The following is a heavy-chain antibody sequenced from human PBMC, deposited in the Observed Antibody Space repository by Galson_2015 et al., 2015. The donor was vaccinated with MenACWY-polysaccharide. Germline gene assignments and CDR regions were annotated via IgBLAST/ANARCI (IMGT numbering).Heavy chain of an antibody. CDR1: GFSLGAWY. CDR2: INKSGDSI. J-gene: IGHJ6*02. Sequence: SLRLSCAASGFSLGAWYMSWIRQAPGKGLEWLSYINKSGDSIYYGDSVKGRFAISRDNAKNSLYLQLNSLEVEDTAIYYCARGHYGLDVWGQGTTVTVSS. V-gene: IGHV3-11*01. CDR3: ARGHYGLDV.